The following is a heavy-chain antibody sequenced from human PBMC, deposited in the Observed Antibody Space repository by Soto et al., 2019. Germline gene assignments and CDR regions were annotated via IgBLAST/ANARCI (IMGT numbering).Heavy chain of an antibody. D-gene: IGHD2-21*02. CDR1: GGSISGFY. Sequence: SETLALTCTISGGSISGFYWGWIRQPPGKGLEWIGNIYYSGSANYDPSLRSRVTISLTTSKNQFSLNLNSVTAADTAIYYCARWTYCGGDCYWLDFWGQGTLVAVS. CDR2: IYYSGSA. J-gene: IGHJ4*02. V-gene: IGHV4-59*01. CDR3: ARWTYCGGDCYWLDF.